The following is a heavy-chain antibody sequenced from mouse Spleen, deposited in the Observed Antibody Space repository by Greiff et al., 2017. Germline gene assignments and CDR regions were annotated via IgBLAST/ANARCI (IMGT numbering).Heavy chain of an antibody. Sequence: EVQLQQSGPVLVKPGASVKMSCKASGYTFTDYYMNWVKQSHGKSLEWIGVINPYNGGTSYNQKFKGKATLTVDKSSSTAYMELNSLTSEDSAVYYCARGRLGRGYFDVWGTGTTVTVSS. D-gene: IGHD4-1*01. CDR2: INPYNGGT. CDR3: ARGRLGRGYFDV. CDR1: GYTFTDYY. V-gene: IGHV1-19*01. J-gene: IGHJ1*03.